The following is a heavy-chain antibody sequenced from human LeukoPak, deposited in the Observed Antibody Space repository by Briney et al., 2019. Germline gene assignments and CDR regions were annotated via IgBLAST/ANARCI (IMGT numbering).Heavy chain of an antibody. Sequence: SETLSLTCAVYDGSFSGSYCTWIRQPPGKGLEWIGEINHSGSANYNPSLRSRVTISLDTSKNQFSLNLRSVTAADTAVYYCSTGMLRGLAPVFLDYWGQGTLVTVSS. CDR1: DGSFSGSY. D-gene: IGHD3-10*01. CDR2: INHSGSA. CDR3: STGMLRGLAPVFLDY. V-gene: IGHV4-34*01. J-gene: IGHJ4*02.